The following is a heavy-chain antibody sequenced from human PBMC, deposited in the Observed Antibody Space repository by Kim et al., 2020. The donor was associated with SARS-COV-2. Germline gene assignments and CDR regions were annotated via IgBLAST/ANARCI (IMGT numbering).Heavy chain of an antibody. CDR2: INPSGGST. CDR3: ARFHLGSLYYGSGAFDP. V-gene: IGHV1-46*01. CDR1: GYTFTSYY. D-gene: IGHD3-10*01. Sequence: ASVKVSCKASGYTFTSYYMHWVRQAPGQGLEWMGIINPSGGSTSYAQKFQGRVTMTRDTSTSTVYMELSSLRSEDTAVYYCARFHLGSLYYGSGAFDPWGQGTLVTVSS. J-gene: IGHJ5*02.